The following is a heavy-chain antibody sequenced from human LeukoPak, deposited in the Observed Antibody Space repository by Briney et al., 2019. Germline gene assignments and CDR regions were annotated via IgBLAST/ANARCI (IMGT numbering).Heavy chain of an antibody. CDR1: GYDFINYG. V-gene: IGHV1-18*01. Sequence: ASVKVSCKASGYDFINYGISWVRQAPGQGLEWMGWRSIYNGNTDYKLQGRVTMTTDTSTSTAYMELRSLRSDDTAVYYCARSADCSSTSCYKLGYFQHWGQGTLVTVSS. J-gene: IGHJ1*01. CDR2: RSIYNGNT. CDR3: ARSADCSSTSCYKLGYFQH. D-gene: IGHD2-2*02.